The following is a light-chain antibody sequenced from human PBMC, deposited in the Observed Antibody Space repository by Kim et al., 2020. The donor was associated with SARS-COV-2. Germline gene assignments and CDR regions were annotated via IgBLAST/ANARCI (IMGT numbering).Light chain of an antibody. CDR2: DVS. Sequence: GQAVTISCTGTSSGVGGYNYVSWYQHHPGKAPKLMIYDVSKRPSGVPDRFSGSKSGNTASLTISGLQAEDEADYYCCSYAGSFSWVFGGGTQLTVL. V-gene: IGLV2-11*01. J-gene: IGLJ3*02. CDR3: CSYAGSFSWV. CDR1: SSGVGGYNY.